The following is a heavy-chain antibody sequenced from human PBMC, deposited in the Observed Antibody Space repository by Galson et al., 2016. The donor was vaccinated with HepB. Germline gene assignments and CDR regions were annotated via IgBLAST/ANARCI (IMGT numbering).Heavy chain of an antibody. D-gene: IGHD1-1*01. V-gene: IGHV1-2*02. J-gene: IGHJ1*01. Sequence: SVKVSCKASGHTFTDYYMHWVRQAPGQGLEWVGWINPNPGRTKYAQKFQGRVTMTRDSSISTAYMELTRLTSDDTAIYYCARAQSNWNAHWGPGTLVTVSS. CDR2: INPNPGRT. CDR1: GHTFTDYY. CDR3: ARAQSNWNAH.